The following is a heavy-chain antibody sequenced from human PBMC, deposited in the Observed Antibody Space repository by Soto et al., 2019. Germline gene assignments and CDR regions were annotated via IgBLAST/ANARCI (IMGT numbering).Heavy chain of an antibody. CDR3: AKDRTFNFYYGMDV. CDR2: ISANGGST. J-gene: IGHJ6*02. V-gene: IGHV3-23*01. CDR1: GLTYKNYA. Sequence: GGSLRLSCIASGLTYKNYAMIWVRQAPGRGLEWVAGISANGGSTYYADSVKGRFTISRDNSKLTVYLQMNSLRAEDTAVYFCAKDRTFNFYYGMDVWGQGTTVTVSS.